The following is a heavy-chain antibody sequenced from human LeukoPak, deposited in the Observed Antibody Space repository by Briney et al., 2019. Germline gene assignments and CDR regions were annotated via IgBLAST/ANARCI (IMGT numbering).Heavy chain of an antibody. D-gene: IGHD3-10*01. Sequence: PSETLSLTCTVSAYSISSGYYWGWIRQPPGKGLEWIGEINHSGSTNYNPSLKSRVTISVDTSKNQFSLKLSSVTAADTAVYYCARVKSGSSGFDYWGQGTLVTVSS. CDR1: AYSISSGYY. CDR2: INHSGST. CDR3: ARVKSGSSGFDY. J-gene: IGHJ4*02. V-gene: IGHV4-38-2*02.